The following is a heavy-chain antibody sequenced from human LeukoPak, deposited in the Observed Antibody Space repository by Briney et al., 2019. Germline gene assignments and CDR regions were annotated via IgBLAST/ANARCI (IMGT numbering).Heavy chain of an antibody. CDR1: GFTFKTYG. CDR3: ARERTTVVTSRPDHLRHQDAFDI. J-gene: IGHJ3*02. V-gene: IGHV3-30*02. Sequence: SGGSLRLSCAASGFTFKTYGIHWVRQAPGKGLEWVAFIRNDGTIKYYADSVKGRFTISRDNSKSTLYLQMNSLRAEDTAVYCCARERTTVVTSRPDHLRHQDAFDIRGQGTMVTVSS. D-gene: IGHD4-23*01. CDR2: IRNDGTIK.